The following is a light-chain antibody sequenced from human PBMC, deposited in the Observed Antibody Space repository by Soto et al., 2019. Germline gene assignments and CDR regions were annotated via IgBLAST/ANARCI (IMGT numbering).Light chain of an antibody. CDR1: NVGGKS. V-gene: IGLV3-21*02. CDR3: QVWDTVSLHAI. Sequence: SYELTQPPSVSLAPGQTASITCVGDNVGGKSVHWYQQKAGQAPVLVIHEDSDRPSGIPERFSGSNSANTATLTISRVEAGDEAAYYCQVWDTVSLHAIFGGGTTVTVL. J-gene: IGLJ2*01. CDR2: EDS.